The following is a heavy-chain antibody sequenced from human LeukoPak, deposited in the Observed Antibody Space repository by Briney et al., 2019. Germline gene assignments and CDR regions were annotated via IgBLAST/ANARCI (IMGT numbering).Heavy chain of an antibody. CDR1: GFTFSSYG. CDR2: IWYDGSKK. V-gene: IGHV3-33*01. J-gene: IGHJ4*02. Sequence: PGGSLRLSCAAAGFTFSSYGMHWVRQAPGKGLEWVAVIWYDGSKKYYAHSVKGRFTISRDNSKNTLYLQMNSLRAEDTAVYYCARDDLPLYSSRLDYWGQGTLVTVSS. D-gene: IGHD6-13*01. CDR3: ARDDLPLYSSRLDY.